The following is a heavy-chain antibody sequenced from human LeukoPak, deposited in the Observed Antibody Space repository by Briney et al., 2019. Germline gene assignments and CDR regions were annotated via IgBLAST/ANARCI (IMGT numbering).Heavy chain of an antibody. CDR3: ASDYYDSSGYAHFDY. Sequence: SQTLSLTCAISGDRVSADSATWNWIRQSPSRGLEWLGRTYYRSNRSKWSSDYALSVKSRITISPDTSKNQFSLKLSSVTAADTAVYYCASDYYDSSGYAHFDYWGQGTLVTVSS. J-gene: IGHJ4*02. CDR2: TYYRSNRSKWSS. V-gene: IGHV6-1*01. CDR1: GDRVSADSAT. D-gene: IGHD3-22*01.